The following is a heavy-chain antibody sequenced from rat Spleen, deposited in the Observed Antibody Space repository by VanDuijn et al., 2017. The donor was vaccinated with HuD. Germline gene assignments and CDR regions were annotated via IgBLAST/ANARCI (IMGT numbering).Heavy chain of an antibody. V-gene: IGHV5S10*01. J-gene: IGHJ3*01. CDR3: ARPSYGYPFAY. CDR1: GFTFSDYN. Sequence: EVQLVESGGGLVQPGRSLKLSCSASGFTFSDYNMAWVRQAPKKGLEWVATIIYDDSRTYYRDSVKGRFTISRDNAKNTLYLQMDSLRSEDTATYYCARPSYGYPFAYWGQGTLVTVSS. D-gene: IGHD1-7*01. CDR2: IIYDDSRT.